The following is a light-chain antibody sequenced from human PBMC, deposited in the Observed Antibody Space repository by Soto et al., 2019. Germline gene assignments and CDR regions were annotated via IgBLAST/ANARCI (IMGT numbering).Light chain of an antibody. CDR3: QQHENSPIT. J-gene: IGKJ5*01. CDR1: QSITSSF. Sequence: DIVLTQSPGILSLSPGARASLSCGASQSITSSFLAWYQQKPGQAPRLLIYGASSRATGIPDRFSGTGSETDFTLTINRLEPEDFAVYYCQQHENSPITFGQGTRLEI. V-gene: IGKV3-20*01. CDR2: GAS.